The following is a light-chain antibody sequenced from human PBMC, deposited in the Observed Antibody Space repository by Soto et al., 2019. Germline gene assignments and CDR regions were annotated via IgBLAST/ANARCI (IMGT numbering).Light chain of an antibody. CDR1: SSDVGAYTY. CDR3: CSYAGSYSNGV. Sequence: QSALTQPRSVSGSPGQSVTISCTGTSSDVGAYTYVSWYQQYPDKAPRLMIYDVSKRPSGIPARFSGSKSGNMASLTISGLQADDEADYYCCSYAGSYSNGVFGGGTKLTVL. J-gene: IGLJ3*02. V-gene: IGLV2-11*01. CDR2: DVS.